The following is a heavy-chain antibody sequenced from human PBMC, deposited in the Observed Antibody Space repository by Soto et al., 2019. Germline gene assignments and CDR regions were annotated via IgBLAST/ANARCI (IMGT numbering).Heavy chain of an antibody. Sequence: GASVKVSCKASGYTFTSYGISWVRQAPGQGLEWMGWISAYNGNTNYAQKLQGRVTMTTDTSTSTAYMELRRLRSDDTAVYYCARVAPHYYYGMDVWGQGTTVTVSS. J-gene: IGHJ6*02. CDR1: GYTFTSYG. CDR2: ISAYNGNT. V-gene: IGHV1-18*01. CDR3: ARVAPHYYYGMDV.